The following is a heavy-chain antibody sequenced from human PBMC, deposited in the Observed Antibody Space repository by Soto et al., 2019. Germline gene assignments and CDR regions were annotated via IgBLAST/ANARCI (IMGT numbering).Heavy chain of an antibody. D-gene: IGHD3-16*01. V-gene: IGHV3-72*01. Sequence: PEESLRRSCAASGFLDRDCYIDWVRQAPGKGLEWVGRSRSKFKSYTTDYAASVRGRFTISRDDRKNSLYLQINSLKTEDSAVYHCVRVKDGGAFDIWGQGT. CDR2: SRSKFKSYTT. CDR1: GFLDRDCY. J-gene: IGHJ3*02. CDR3: VRVKDGGAFDI.